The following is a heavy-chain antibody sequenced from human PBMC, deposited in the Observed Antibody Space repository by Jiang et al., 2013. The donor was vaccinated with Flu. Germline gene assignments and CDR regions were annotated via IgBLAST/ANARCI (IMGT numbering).Heavy chain of an antibody. D-gene: IGHD2-15*01. V-gene: IGHV4-39*01. J-gene: IGHJ5*02. CDR3: AGHALPSGYCSGGSCYSVWFDP. CDR2: IYYSGST. Sequence: GPGLVKPSETLSLTCTVSGGSISSSSYYWGWIRQPPGKGLEWIGSIYYSGSTYYNPSLKSRVTISVDTSKNQFSLKLSSVTAADTAVYYCAGHALPSGYCSGGSCYSVWFDPWGQGTLVTVSS. CDR1: GGSISSSSYY.